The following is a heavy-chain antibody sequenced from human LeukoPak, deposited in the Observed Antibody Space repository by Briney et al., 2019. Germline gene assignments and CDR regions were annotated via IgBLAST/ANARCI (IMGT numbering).Heavy chain of an antibody. CDR2: ISYSGST. CDR1: GGSISNYY. V-gene: IGHV4-59*08. J-gene: IGHJ4*02. D-gene: IGHD6-19*01. CDR3: ARTNTVAGPHY. Sequence: SETLSLTCTVSGGSISNYYWSWSRQPPGKGLEWVGYISYSGSTNYNPSLKSRVTISVDTSKNQFSLKLSSVTAADTAVYYCARTNTVAGPHYWGQGTLVTVSS.